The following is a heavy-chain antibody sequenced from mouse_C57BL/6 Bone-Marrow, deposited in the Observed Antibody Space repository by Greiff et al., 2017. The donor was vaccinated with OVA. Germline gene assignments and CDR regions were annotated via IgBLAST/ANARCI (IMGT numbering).Heavy chain of an antibody. V-gene: IGHV14-3*01. CDR3: AADYGSRYWDSDV. J-gene: IGHJ1*03. CDR1: GFNIKNTY. D-gene: IGHD1-1*01. Sequence: VQLQPSLAELVRPGASVKLSCTASGFNIKNTYMHWVKQRPEQGLEWIGRIDPENGNTEYAPKFQGKATITADTSSNTAYLQLSSRTSQDTAIQYCAADYGSRYWDSDVWGTGTTVTVSS. CDR2: IDPENGNT.